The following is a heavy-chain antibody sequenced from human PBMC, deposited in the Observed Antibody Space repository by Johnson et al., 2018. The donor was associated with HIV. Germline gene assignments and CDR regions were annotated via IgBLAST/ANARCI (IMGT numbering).Heavy chain of an antibody. CDR1: GFTFDDYA. CDR2: IRWNSGSI. J-gene: IGHJ3*02. V-gene: IGHV3-9*01. CDR3: AKDRGVTHAFDI. Sequence: VQLVESGGGLVQPGRSLRLSCAASGFTFDDYAMHWVRQAPGKGLEWVSGIRWNSGSIGYADSVKGRFTISRDNAKNSLYLQMNSQRAEDTALYYCAKDRGVTHAFDIWGQGTMVTVSS. D-gene: IGHD5-18*01.